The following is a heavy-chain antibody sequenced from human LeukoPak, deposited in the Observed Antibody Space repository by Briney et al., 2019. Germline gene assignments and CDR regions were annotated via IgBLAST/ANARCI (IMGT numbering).Heavy chain of an antibody. V-gene: IGHV3-53*01. CDR1: GFTVSSNY. J-gene: IGHJ4*02. CDR3: ARGYSSSWYGAYYFDY. D-gene: IGHD6-13*01. CDR2: IYSGGST. Sequence: GGSLRLSCAASGFTVSSNYMSWVRQAPGKGLEWVSVIYSGGSTYYADSVKGRFTISRDNSKNTLYLQMNSLRAEDTAVYYCARGYSSSWYGAYYFDYWGQGTLVTVSS.